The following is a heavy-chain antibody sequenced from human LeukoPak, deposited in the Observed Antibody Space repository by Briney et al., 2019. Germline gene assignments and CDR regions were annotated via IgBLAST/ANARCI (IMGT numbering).Heavy chain of an antibody. J-gene: IGHJ5*02. CDR3: ARGHSTVANNWFDP. V-gene: IGHV3-48*01. CDR1: GFTFSSYS. Sequence: PGGSLRLSCAASGFTFSSYSMNWVRQAPGKGLEWVSYISSSSSTIYYADSVKGRFTISRDNSKNTLYLQMNSLRAEDTAVYYCARGHSTVANNWFDPWGQGTLVTVSS. D-gene: IGHD4-11*01. CDR2: ISSSSSTI.